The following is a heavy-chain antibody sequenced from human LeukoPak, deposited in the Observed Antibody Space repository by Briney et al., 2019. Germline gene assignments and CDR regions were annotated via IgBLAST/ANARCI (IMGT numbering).Heavy chain of an antibody. CDR1: GLPFRKYG. Sequence: GASLTLSCAAAGLPFRKYGMQGVRDAPGGGGGWVVVIKYDGSNKYYAHSVKGRFTISRDNSKNTLYLQMNSLRAEDTAVYYCAREYYDTSGYYYALDYWGQGTLVTVSS. J-gene: IGHJ4*02. CDR3: AREYYDTSGYYYALDY. D-gene: IGHD3-22*01. CDR2: IKYDGSNK. V-gene: IGHV3-33*01.